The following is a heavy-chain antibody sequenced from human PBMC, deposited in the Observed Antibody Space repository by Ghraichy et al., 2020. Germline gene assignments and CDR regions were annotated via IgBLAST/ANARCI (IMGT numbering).Heavy chain of an antibody. CDR3: ARGSRNQSYSDFYYMDV. CDR2: ILQGGST. V-gene: IGHV4-34*01. J-gene: IGHJ6*03. CDR1: GGSFSSNN. Sequence: SETLSLTCAVSGGSFSSNNWSWIRQPPGKGLEWIGEILQGGSTNYNPSLKSRVTISEVRSKNQFSLKLSSVTAADTAVYYCARGSRNQSYSDFYYMDVWGIGTTVTVSS.